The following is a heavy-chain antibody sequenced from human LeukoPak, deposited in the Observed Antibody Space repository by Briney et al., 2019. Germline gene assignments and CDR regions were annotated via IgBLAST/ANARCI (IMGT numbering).Heavy chain of an antibody. V-gene: IGHV3-13*01. Sequence: PGGSLRLSCATSGFPFSAYDMHWVRQAPGKGLEWVSAFGSAGDTYYPGAVKGRFTISRDYATDSLYLQMNSLRAEDTAVYFCVRGALPGDNWYFDLWGRGTLVTVSS. CDR2: FGSAGDT. CDR1: GFPFSAYD. CDR3: VRGALPGDNWYFDL. J-gene: IGHJ2*01.